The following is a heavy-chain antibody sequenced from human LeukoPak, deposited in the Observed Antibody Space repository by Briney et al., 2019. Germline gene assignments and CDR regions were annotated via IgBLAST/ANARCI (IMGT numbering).Heavy chain of an antibody. J-gene: IGHJ6*02. Sequence: ASVKVSCKASGYTFTGYYMHWVRQAPGQGLEWMGWINPNSGGTNYAQKFQGWVTMTRDTSISTAYMELSGLRSDDTAVYYCARGPYYGSGSAANYYGMDVWGQGTTVTVSS. CDR1: GYTFTGYY. V-gene: IGHV1-2*04. CDR3: ARGPYYGSGSAANYYGMDV. CDR2: INPNSGGT. D-gene: IGHD3-10*01.